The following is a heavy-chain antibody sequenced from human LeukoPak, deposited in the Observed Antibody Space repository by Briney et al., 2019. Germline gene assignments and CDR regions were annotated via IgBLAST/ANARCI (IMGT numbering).Heavy chain of an antibody. J-gene: IGHJ4*02. CDR1: GGSFSGYY. CDR3: AGVVTAIHTFDY. D-gene: IGHD2-21*02. CDR2: INHSGST. V-gene: IGHV4-34*01. Sequence: PSETLSLTCAVYGGSFSGYYWSWIRQPPGKGLEWIGEINHSGSTNYNPSLKSRVTISVDTSKNQFSLKLSSVTAADTAVYYCAGVVTAIHTFDYWAQGTLVTVSS.